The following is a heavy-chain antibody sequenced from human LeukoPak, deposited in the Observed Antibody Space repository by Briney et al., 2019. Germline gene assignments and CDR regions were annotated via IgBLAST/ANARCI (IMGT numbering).Heavy chain of an antibody. J-gene: IGHJ4*02. CDR3: ARRTLRGEMRY. Sequence: KSSETLSLTCAVYGGSFSGYYWSWIRQPPGKGLEWIGEINHSGSTNYNPSLKSRVTISVDTSKNQFSLKLSSVTAADTAVYYCARRTLRGEMRYWGQGTLVTVSS. CDR2: INHSGST. V-gene: IGHV4-34*01. D-gene: IGHD3-10*01. CDR1: GGSFSGYY.